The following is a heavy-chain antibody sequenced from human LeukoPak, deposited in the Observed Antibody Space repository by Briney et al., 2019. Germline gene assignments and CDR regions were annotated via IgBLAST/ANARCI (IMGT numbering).Heavy chain of an antibody. V-gene: IGHV3-74*01. J-gene: IGHJ6*02. D-gene: IGHD6-19*01. CDR1: GFTFSSYW. Sequence: GGSLRLSCAASGFTFSSYWMHWVRQAPGKGLVWVSRINSDGSTTSYADSVKGRFTISRDNAKNTLYLQMNSLRAGDTAVYYCARVAYSSGWYYYYAMDVWGQGTTVTVSS. CDR2: INSDGSTT. CDR3: ARVAYSSGWYYYYAMDV.